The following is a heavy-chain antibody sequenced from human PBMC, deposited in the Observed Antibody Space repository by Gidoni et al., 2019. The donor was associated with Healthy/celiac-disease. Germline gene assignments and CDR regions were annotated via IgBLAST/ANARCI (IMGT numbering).Heavy chain of an antibody. CDR1: GFTFSSYS. D-gene: IGHD4-17*01. CDR3: ARETNGDYWGLYYYYYMDV. V-gene: IGHV3-48*01. J-gene: IGHJ6*03. Sequence: EVQLVESGGGLVQPGGSLRLSCAASGFTFSSYSMNWVRQAPGKGLEWVSYISSSSSTIYYADSVKGRFTISRDNAKNSLYLQMNSLRAEDTAVYYCARETNGDYWGLYYYYYMDVWGKGTTVTVSS. CDR2: ISSSSSTI.